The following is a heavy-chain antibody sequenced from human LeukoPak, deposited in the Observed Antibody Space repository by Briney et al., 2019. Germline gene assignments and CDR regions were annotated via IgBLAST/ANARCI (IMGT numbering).Heavy chain of an antibody. CDR1: GTSISGDY. J-gene: IGHJ3*02. CDR2: IYTSGST. V-gene: IGHV4-4*07. D-gene: IGHD1-26*01. Sequence: PSETLSLTCTVSGTSISGDYWSWIRQPPGKGLEWIGRIYTSGSTNYNPSLKSRVTMSVDTSKNQFSLKLSSVTAADTAVYYCARRDGASWAFDIWGQRTMVTVSS. CDR3: ARRDGASWAFDI.